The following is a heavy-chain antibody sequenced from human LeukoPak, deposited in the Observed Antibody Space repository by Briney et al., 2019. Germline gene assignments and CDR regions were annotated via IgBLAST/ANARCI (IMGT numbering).Heavy chain of an antibody. CDR1: GGSISSYY. D-gene: IGHD3-22*01. Sequence: KPSETLSLTCTVSGGSISSYYWSWIRQPPGKGLEWIGYIYYSGSTNYSPSLKSRVTISVDTSKNQFSLKLSSVTAADTAVYYCARANLRPAYYYDSSGYYGTSFDYWGQGTLVTVSS. V-gene: IGHV4-59*01. CDR3: ARANLRPAYYYDSSGYYGTSFDY. CDR2: IYYSGST. J-gene: IGHJ4*02.